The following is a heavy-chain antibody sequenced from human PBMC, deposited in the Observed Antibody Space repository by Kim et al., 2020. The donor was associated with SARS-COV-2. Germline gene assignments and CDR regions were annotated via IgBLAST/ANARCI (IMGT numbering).Heavy chain of an antibody. CDR3: AKADFSARPLAKY. Sequence: YADSVKGRFTISRDNSKNTLYLQMNSLRAEDTAVYYCAKADFSARPLAKYWGQGTLVTVSS. D-gene: IGHD6-6*01. V-gene: IGHV3-23*01. J-gene: IGHJ4*02.